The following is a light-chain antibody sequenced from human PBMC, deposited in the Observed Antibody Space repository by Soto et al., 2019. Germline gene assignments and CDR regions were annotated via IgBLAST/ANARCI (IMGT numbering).Light chain of an antibody. CDR1: SSDVGGYNY. J-gene: IGLJ2*01. V-gene: IGLV2-14*01. Sequence: QSALTQPASVSGSPGQSITISCTGTSSDVGGYNYVSWYQQNPGKAPKLKIYDVTDRPSGVSNRFSGSKSGNTASLTISGLQAEDEADYYCSSYTSSSTLVVFGGGTKLTVL. CDR3: SSYTSSSTLVV. CDR2: DVT.